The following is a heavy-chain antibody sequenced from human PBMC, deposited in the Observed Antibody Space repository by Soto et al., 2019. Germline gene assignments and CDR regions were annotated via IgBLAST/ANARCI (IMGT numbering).Heavy chain of an antibody. D-gene: IGHD1-26*01. V-gene: IGHV1-18*01. J-gene: IGHJ4*02. Sequence: ASVKVSCKASGYSFTIFGIVWVRQAPGQGLEWMGWISGHNGNTRYAQHLQDRVTMTTDTSTSTAYMELRSLRPDDTAVYYCARGGATLTSQLDHWGQGTQVTVP. CDR2: ISGHNGNT. CDR1: GYSFTIFG. CDR3: ARGGATLTSQLDH.